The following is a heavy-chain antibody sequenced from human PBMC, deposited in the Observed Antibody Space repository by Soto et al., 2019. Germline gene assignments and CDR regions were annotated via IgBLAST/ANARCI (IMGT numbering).Heavy chain of an antibody. Sequence: KPGGTLRLSCVAAGCTFSNRRLNWVRQGPGKGLEWVSSISSSYKYIYYADSVKGRFTISRDNAKNSLSLQMNSLRADDTAVYYCARVFCRGDCYSPLDYWGQGTLVTVSS. CDR3: ARVFCRGDCYSPLDY. D-gene: IGHD2-21*02. CDR1: GCTFSNRR. J-gene: IGHJ4*02. V-gene: IGHV3-21*01. CDR2: ISSSYKYI.